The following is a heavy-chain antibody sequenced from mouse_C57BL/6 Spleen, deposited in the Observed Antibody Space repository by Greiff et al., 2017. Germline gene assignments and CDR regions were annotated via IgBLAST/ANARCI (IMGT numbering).Heavy chain of an antibody. Sequence: VQLQQSGAELAKPGASVKLSCKASGYTFTSYWMHWVKQRPGQGLEWIGYINPSSGYTKYNQKFKDKATLTADKSSSTAYMQLRRLTYEDCEVDYCSRGEGITVYFDVWGTGTTVTVCS. D-gene: IGHD1-3*01. CDR1: GYTFTSYW. CDR3: SRGEGITVYFDV. V-gene: IGHV1-7*01. CDR2: INPSSGYT. J-gene: IGHJ1*03.